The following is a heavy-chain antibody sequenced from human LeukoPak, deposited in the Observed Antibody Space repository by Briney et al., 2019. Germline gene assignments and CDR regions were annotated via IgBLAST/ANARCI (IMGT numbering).Heavy chain of an antibody. Sequence: TSVTVSCKASGFTFTSSAMQWVRQARGQRLEWIGWIVVGSGNTNYAQKFQERVTITRDMSTSTAYMELSSLRSEDTAVYYCAAGTPNIVAHDAFDIWGQGTMVTVSS. CDR1: GFTFTSSA. D-gene: IGHD5-12*01. CDR2: IVVGSGNT. CDR3: AAGTPNIVAHDAFDI. J-gene: IGHJ3*02. V-gene: IGHV1-58*02.